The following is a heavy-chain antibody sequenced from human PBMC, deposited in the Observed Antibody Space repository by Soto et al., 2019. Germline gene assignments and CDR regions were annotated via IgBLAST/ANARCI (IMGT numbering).Heavy chain of an antibody. J-gene: IGHJ3*02. CDR2: VYSGGNT. Sequence: EVQLVESGGGLVQPGGSLRLSCAASGFTVSSYYMSWVRQAPGRGLEWVSVVYSGGNTDYADSVKGRFTISRDNSKNTLYLQMNSLRAEDTAVYYCARVVVEVCSGSTCSGGAFDIWGQGTIITVSS. D-gene: IGHD2-15*01. CDR1: GFTVSSYY. CDR3: ARVVVEVCSGSTCSGGAFDI. V-gene: IGHV3-66*01.